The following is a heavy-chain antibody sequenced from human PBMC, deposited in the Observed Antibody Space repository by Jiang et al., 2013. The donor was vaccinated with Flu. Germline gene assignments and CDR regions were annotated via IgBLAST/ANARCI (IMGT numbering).Heavy chain of an antibody. V-gene: IGHV1-69*01. D-gene: IGHD5-24*01. Sequence: ESGAEVKKPGSSVKVXCKASGGTFSSYAISWVRQAPGQGLEWMGGIIPIFGTANYAQKFQGRVTITADESTSTAYMELSSLRSEDTAVYYCAREVGRLQLLIRFDYWGQGTLVTVSS. CDR1: GGTFSSYA. CDR2: IIPIFGTA. J-gene: IGHJ4*02. CDR3: AREVGRLQLLIRFDY.